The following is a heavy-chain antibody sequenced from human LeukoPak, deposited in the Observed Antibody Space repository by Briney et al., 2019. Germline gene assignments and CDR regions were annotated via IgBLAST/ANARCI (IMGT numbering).Heavy chain of an antibody. CDR2: ISGSGGST. CDR3: VRTGYSSSWYAGDGFDI. D-gene: IGHD6-13*01. Sequence: PGGTLRLSCAASGFTFSRYGMSWVRQAPGKGLEWVSAISGSGGSTYYADSVKGRFTISRDNSKNTLYLQMNSLRAEDTAVYYCVRTGYSSSWYAGDGFDIWGQGTMVTVSS. J-gene: IGHJ3*02. V-gene: IGHV3-23*01. CDR1: GFTFSRYG.